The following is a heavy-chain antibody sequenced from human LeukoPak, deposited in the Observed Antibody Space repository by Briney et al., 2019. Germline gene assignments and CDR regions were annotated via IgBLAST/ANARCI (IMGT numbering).Heavy chain of an antibody. CDR2: IIPIFGTA. CDR1: GGTFSSYA. Sequence: ASVKVSCKASGGTFSSYAISWVRQAPGQGLEWMGGIIPIFGTANYAQKFQGRVTITADESTSTAYMELSSLRSEDTAVHYCARRVRYYDSSGYYYLWFDYWGQGTLVTVSS. J-gene: IGHJ4*02. V-gene: IGHV1-69*13. D-gene: IGHD3-22*01. CDR3: ARRVRYYDSSGYYYLWFDY.